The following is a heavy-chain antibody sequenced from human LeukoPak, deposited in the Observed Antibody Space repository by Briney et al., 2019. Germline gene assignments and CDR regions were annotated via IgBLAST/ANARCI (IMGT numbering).Heavy chain of an antibody. J-gene: IGHJ3*02. CDR3: ARVGDQDAFDI. V-gene: IGHV3-30*04. D-gene: IGHD2-21*02. CDR2: ISYDGSNK. Sequence: GGSLRLSCAASGFTFSSYAMHWVRQAPGKGLEWVAVISYDGSNKYYADSVKGRFTISRDNSKNTLYLQMNSLRAEDTAAYYCARVGDQDAFDIWGQGTMVTVSS. CDR1: GFTFSSYA.